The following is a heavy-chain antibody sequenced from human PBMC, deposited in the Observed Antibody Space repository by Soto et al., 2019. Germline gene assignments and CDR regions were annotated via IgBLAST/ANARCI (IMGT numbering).Heavy chain of an antibody. D-gene: IGHD6-6*01. Sequence: ASVKVSCTASGYTFTGYYMHWVRQAPGQGLEWMGWINPNSGGTNYAQKFQGWVTMTRDTSISTAYMELSRLRSDDTAVYYCARDAQSIAARPSNYYGMDVWGQGTTVTVSS. CDR1: GYTFTGYY. CDR2: INPNSGGT. V-gene: IGHV1-2*04. CDR3: ARDAQSIAARPSNYYGMDV. J-gene: IGHJ6*02.